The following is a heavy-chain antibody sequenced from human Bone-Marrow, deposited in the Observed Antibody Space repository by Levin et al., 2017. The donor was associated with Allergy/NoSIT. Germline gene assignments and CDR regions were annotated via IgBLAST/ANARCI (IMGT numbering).Heavy chain of an antibody. CDR1: GFSLTTYA. J-gene: IGHJ4*02. V-gene: IGHV3-30*03. CDR2: VLYDENSR. CDR3: AISPGAATRLTGG. Sequence: GGSLRLSCEASGFSLTTYAMNWVRQAPGKGLEWVAVVLYDENSRYYADSVRGRFTISRDNSKNTLFLQMNRLRPDDTAIYYCAISPGAATRLTGGWGQGTLVTVSS. D-gene: IGHD2-8*02.